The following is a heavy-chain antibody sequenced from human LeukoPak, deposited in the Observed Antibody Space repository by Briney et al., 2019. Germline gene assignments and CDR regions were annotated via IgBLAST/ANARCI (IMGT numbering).Heavy chain of an antibody. CDR3: ARARREMVDY. V-gene: IGHV4-38-2*02. Sequence: SETLSLTCTISGYSISSGYYWGWIRQPPGKGLEWIGSIYHSGSTYYNPSLKSRVTISVDTAKNQFSLKLSSVTAADTAVYYCARARREMVDYWGQGTLVTVSS. J-gene: IGHJ4*02. D-gene: IGHD5-24*01. CDR2: IYHSGST. CDR1: GYSISSGYY.